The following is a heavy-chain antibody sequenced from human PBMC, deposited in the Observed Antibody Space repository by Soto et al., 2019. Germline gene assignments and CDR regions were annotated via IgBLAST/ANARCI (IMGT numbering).Heavy chain of an antibody. J-gene: IGHJ4*02. D-gene: IGHD6-6*01. CDR3: ARVSAARTFDY. CDR2: IYYSGST. V-gene: IGHV4-59*01. Sequence: PSETLSLTCTVSGGSISSYYWSWIRQPPGKGLEWIGYIYYSGSTNYNPYLKSRVTISVDTSKNQFSLKLSSVTAADTAVYYCARVSAARTFDYWGQGTLVTVFS. CDR1: GGSISSYY.